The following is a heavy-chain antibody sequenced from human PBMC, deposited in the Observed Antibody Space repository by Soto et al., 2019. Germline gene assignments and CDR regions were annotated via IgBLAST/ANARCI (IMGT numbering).Heavy chain of an antibody. J-gene: IGHJ4*02. V-gene: IGHV2-5*08. CDR2: IYWDDDK. CDR3: AHRRDYYDSSGSQAYYFDY. Sequence: SWIRQPPGKALEWLALIYWDDDKRYSPSLKSRLTITKDTSKNQVVLTMTNMDPVDTATYYCAHRRDYYDSSGSQAYYFDYWGQGTLVTVSS. D-gene: IGHD3-22*01.